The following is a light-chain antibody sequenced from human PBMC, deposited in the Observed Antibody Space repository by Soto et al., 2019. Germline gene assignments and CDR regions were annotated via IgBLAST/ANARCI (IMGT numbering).Light chain of an antibody. V-gene: IGLV2-23*02. CDR3: CSYAAGSTF. J-gene: IGLJ2*01. CDR2: EAI. Sequence: QSVLTQPASVSGSPGQSITISCTGANSDVGTYNLVSWYQQHPGKAPKLMIYEAIKRPSGVSSRFSGSKSANTASLTISGLQAEDEADYYCCSYAAGSTFFGGGTQLTVL. CDR1: NSDVGTYNL.